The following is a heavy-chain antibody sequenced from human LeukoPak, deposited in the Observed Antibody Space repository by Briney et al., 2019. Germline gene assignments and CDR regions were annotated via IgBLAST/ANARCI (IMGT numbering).Heavy chain of an antibody. CDR1: GGTFSIYA. CDR3: ARDPEYYCSGGSCYSY. Sequence: SVEVSCKASGGTFSIYAISWVRQAPGQGLEWMGGIIPIFGTANYAQKFQGRVTITADESTSTAYMELSSLRSEDTAVYYCARDPEYYCSGGSCYSYWGQGTLVTVSS. J-gene: IGHJ4*02. V-gene: IGHV1-69*01. D-gene: IGHD2-15*01. CDR2: IIPIFGTA.